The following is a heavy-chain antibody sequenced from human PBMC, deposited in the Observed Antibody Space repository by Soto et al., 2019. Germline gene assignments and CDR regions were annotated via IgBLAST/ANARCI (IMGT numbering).Heavy chain of an antibody. V-gene: IGHV3-30*18. CDR2: ISHDGTNA. Sequence: PGGSLRPSCAAAGFIFRSYGVHWVRQAPGKGLEWVAVISHDGTNAYYADAVNGRFTISRDNAKNTVYLQMNSLRAEDTAVYYCAKQGIEVAGTDYFDYWGQGALVTVSS. CDR3: AKQGIEVAGTDYFDY. J-gene: IGHJ4*02. D-gene: IGHD6-19*01. CDR1: GFIFRSYG.